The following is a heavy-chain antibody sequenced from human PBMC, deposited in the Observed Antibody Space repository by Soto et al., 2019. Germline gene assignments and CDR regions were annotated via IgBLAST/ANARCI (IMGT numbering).Heavy chain of an antibody. CDR1: CASITAYR. Sequence: PSETLSLTSPVSCASITAYRWASIPHPPGKGLEYIGHVHNSGRADYNPSLRSRVTISVDTSRNQFSRHLNSVTAADTAVYFCARHENGGTYPLAYWGQGTLVTVS. CDR3: ARHENGGTYPLAY. CDR2: VHNSGRA. V-gene: IGHV4-59*08. J-gene: IGHJ4*02. D-gene: IGHD1-26*01.